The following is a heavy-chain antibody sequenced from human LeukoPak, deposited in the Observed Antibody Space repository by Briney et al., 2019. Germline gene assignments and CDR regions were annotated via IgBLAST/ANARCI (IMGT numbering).Heavy chain of an antibody. J-gene: IGHJ4*02. D-gene: IGHD6-13*01. CDR1: GFTFSSYA. CDR2: ISDSGGST. V-gene: IGHV3-23*01. Sequence: GGSLRLSCAASGFTFSSYAVSWVRQAPGKGLAWVSAISDSGGSTQYTDSVKGRFTISRDNSKNTLYLQMNSLRAEDTAVYYCAKGSSNWRDYYYFDYWGQGTLVTVSS. CDR3: AKGSSNWRDYYYFDY.